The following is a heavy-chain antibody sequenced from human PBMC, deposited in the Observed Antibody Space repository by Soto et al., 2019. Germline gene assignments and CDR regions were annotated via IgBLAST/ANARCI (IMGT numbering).Heavy chain of an antibody. Sequence: GGSLRLSCVVSGFTFSTYWMSWVRQAPGKGLEWVANIKKDGSEKFYVDSVKGRFTISRDNAKNSLYLQMNSLRAEDTAVYYWASGGGGYGVHDDGVGFWGQGTLVTVSS. CDR3: ASGGGGYGVHDDGVGF. D-gene: IGHD5-12*01. J-gene: IGHJ4*02. V-gene: IGHV3-7*01. CDR1: GFTFSTYW. CDR2: IKKDGSEK.